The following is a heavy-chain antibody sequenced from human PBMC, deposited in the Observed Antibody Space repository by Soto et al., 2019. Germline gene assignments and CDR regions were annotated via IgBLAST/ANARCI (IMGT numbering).Heavy chain of an antibody. J-gene: IGHJ4*02. Sequence: PSETLSLTSAVYGGSFSGYYWSWIRQPPGKGLEWIGEINHSGSTNYNPSLKSRVTISVDTSKNQFSLKLSSVTAADTAVYYCASYGSGRRYPDYWGQGTLVTVSS. CDR3: ASYGSGRRYPDY. D-gene: IGHD3-10*01. CDR1: GGSFSGYY. CDR2: INHSGST. V-gene: IGHV4-34*01.